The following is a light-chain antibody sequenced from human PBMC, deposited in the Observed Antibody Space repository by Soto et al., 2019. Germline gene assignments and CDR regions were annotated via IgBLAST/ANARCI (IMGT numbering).Light chain of an antibody. CDR3: QHYGSSPT. Sequence: EIVLTRSPGTLSLSPGERATLSCRASQSVTSSYLAWYQQKPGQAPRLLIYGASSRATGIPDRFSGSGSGTDFTLTIGRLEPEDFAVYYCQHYGSSPTFGQGTKVDIK. J-gene: IGKJ1*01. CDR2: GAS. V-gene: IGKV3-20*01. CDR1: QSVTSSY.